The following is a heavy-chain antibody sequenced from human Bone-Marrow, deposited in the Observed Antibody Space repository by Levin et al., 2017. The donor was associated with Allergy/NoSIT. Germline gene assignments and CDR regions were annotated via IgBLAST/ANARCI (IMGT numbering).Heavy chain of an antibody. CDR1: GGSISSGGNY. CDR2: IYFSGST. V-gene: IGHV4-31*03. J-gene: IGHJ2*01. D-gene: IGHD6-13*01. Sequence: PSETLSLTCTVSGGSISSGGNYWSWIRQHPGKGLEWIGYIYFSGSTYYNPSLKSRVSISVDTSKNQFSLKLTSVTAADTAMYYCARAPGTRQQRLVGRPYWYLDLWGRGTLVTVSS. CDR3: ARAPGTRQQRLVGRPYWYLDL.